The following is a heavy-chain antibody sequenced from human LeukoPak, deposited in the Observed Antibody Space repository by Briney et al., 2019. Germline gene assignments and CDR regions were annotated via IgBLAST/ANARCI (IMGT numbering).Heavy chain of an antibody. J-gene: IGHJ4*02. CDR3: ARGGEYYDYVWGSSPHAYFDY. CDR2: TYYRSKWYN. Sequence: SQTLSLTCAISGDSVSSNSAAWSWIRQSPSRGLEWLGRTYYRSKWYNDYAVSVKSRITINPDTSKNQFSLQLNSVTPEDTAVYYCARGGEYYDYVWGSSPHAYFDYWGQGTLVTVSS. CDR1: GDSVSSNSAA. V-gene: IGHV6-1*01. D-gene: IGHD3-16*01.